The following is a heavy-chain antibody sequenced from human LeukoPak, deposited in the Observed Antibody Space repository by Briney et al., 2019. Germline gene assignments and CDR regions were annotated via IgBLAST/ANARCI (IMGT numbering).Heavy chain of an antibody. CDR3: ARVLQLWAYYYYYMDV. D-gene: IGHD5-18*01. CDR1: GFTFSSYS. J-gene: IGHJ6*03. Sequence: GGSLRLSCAASGFTFSSYSMNWVRQAPGKGLEGVSSISSSSSYIYYADSVKGRFTISRDNAKNSLYLQMNSLRAEDTAVYYCARVLQLWAYYYYYMDVWGKGTTVTVSS. CDR2: ISSSSSYI. V-gene: IGHV3-21*01.